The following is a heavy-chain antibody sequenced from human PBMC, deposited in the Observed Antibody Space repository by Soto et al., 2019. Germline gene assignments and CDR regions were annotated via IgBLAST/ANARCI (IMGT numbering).Heavy chain of an antibody. J-gene: IGHJ4*02. Sequence: QEQLRESGPGLVKPSETLSLTCSISDDSIGPYYWTWIRQTPRKELQWIGYVYTSGSTKYNSSLKSRVTISLDASNSQFSLTMSSVTAADTGVYYCAREDVGNTWPGIFDSWGRGTLVVVSS. CDR3: AREDVGNTWPGIFDS. CDR1: DDSIGPYY. V-gene: IGHV4-4*08. CDR2: VYTSGST.